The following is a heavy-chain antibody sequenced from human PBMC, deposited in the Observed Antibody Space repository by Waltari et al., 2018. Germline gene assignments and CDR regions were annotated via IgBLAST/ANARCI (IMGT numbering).Heavy chain of an antibody. J-gene: IGHJ4*02. Sequence: QLQLQESGPGLVKPSETLSLTCTVSGGSISSSSYYWGWIRQPPGKGLEWIGSIYYSGSTYYNPSLKSRVTISVDTSKNQFSLKLSSVTAADTAVYYCARDPTLDYSDYWGQGTLVTVSS. CDR1: GGSISSSSYY. CDR3: ARDPTLDYSDY. CDR2: IYYSGST. D-gene: IGHD2-21*01. V-gene: IGHV4-39*07.